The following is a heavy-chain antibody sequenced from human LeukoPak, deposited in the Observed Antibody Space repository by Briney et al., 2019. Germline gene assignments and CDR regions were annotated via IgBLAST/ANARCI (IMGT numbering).Heavy chain of an antibody. Sequence: GGSLRLSCAASGFTFSSYGMHWVRHAPGKGLEWVAVIWYDGSNKYYADSVKGRFTISRDNSKNTLYLQMNSLRAEDTAVYYCARESLDYYDSSGYHYYFDYWGQGTLVTVSS. D-gene: IGHD3-22*01. CDR1: GFTFSSYG. V-gene: IGHV3-33*01. J-gene: IGHJ4*02. CDR2: IWYDGSNK. CDR3: ARESLDYYDSSGYHYYFDY.